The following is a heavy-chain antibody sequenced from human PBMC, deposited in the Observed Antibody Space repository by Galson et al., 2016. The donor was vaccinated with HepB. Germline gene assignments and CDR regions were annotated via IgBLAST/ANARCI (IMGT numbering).Heavy chain of an antibody. CDR2: IHYSGSP. V-gene: IGHV4-59*01. J-gene: IGHJ5*02. CDR3: AKLQRGTCRLDP. D-gene: IGHD6-25*01. Sequence: ETLSLTCTVSGGSISSYQWSWIRQPPGKGLEWIGYIHYSGSPNYNPSLKSRVTLLIDTSKSQFSLKVSSVTAADTAVYFCAKLQRGTCRLDPWGRGMLVTVSS. CDR1: GGSISSYQ.